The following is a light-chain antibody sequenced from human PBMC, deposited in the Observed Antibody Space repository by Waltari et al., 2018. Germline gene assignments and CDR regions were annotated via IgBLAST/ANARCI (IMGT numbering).Light chain of an antibody. V-gene: IGLV2-23*01. CDR3: FSYADGRSLV. J-gene: IGLJ2*01. CDR1: STDLGSSTL. CDR2: EGT. Sequence: QSALTQPASVSGSPGQSISISCTGSSTDLGSSTLVSWYQHHPDKAPKRLIYEGTERPSWISHRFSGSKSGNTASLTISTLQAEDEADYYCFSYADGRSLVFGGGTKVTVL.